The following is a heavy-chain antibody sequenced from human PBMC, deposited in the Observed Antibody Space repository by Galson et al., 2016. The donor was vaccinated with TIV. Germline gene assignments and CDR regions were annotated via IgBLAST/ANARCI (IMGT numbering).Heavy chain of an antibody. CDR1: GYIFTERF. D-gene: IGHD5-12*01. CDR3: TTGGGSSGSYYFDF. Sequence: VKVSCKVSGYIFTERFIHWVRQAPGERPGWVGRVDPDNGETLYAEKFQGRVTMAADTSGDTAFMELSNLRSEDTAFFYCTTGGGSSGSYYFDFWGLGTLVTVSS. V-gene: IGHV1-69-2*01. CDR2: VDPDNGET. J-gene: IGHJ4*02.